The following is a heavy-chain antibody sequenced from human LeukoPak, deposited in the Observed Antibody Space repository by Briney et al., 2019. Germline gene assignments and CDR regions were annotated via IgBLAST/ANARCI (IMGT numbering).Heavy chain of an antibody. CDR3: TRHVIGTARTEDY. J-gene: IGHJ4*02. V-gene: IGHV3-73*01. D-gene: IGHD6-6*01. Sequence: AGGSLRLSCEASGFTFSGSTMRWVRQTSGEGLEWVGRITSKANNYATAYGASVKGRFTISRDDSKNTAYLQMNSLKIEDTAMYYCTRHVIGTARTEDYWGQGALVTVSS. CDR1: GFTFSGST. CDR2: ITSKANNYAT.